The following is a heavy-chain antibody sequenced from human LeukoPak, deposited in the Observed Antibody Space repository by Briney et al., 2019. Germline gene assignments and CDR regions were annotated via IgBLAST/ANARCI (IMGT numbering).Heavy chain of an antibody. D-gene: IGHD3-22*01. CDR2: ISSSSSYI. V-gene: IGHV3-21*01. J-gene: IGHJ6*03. CDR3: ARAVSGYDSSGYYYYYYMDV. CDR1: GFTFSSYS. Sequence: GGSLRLSCAASGFTFSSYSMNWVRQAPGKGLEWVSSISSSSSYIYYADSVKGRFTISRDNAKNSLYLQMNSLRAEDTAVYYCARAVSGYDSSGYYYYYYMDVWGKGTTVTVSS.